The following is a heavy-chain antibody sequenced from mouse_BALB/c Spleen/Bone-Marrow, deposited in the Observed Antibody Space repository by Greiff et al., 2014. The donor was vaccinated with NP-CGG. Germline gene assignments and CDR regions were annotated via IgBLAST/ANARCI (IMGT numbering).Heavy chain of an antibody. CDR1: GFNIKDTH. J-gene: IGHJ2*01. V-gene: IGHV14-3*02. CDR2: IDPANGNT. CDR3: ARYYYGSSYFDY. Sequence: EVKLMESGAELVKPGASVKLSCTASGFNIKDTHMHWVKQRPEQGLEWIGRIDPANGNTKYDPKFQGKATITADTSSNTAYLQLSSLTSEDTAVYYCARYYYGSSYFDYWGQGTTLTVSS. D-gene: IGHD1-1*01.